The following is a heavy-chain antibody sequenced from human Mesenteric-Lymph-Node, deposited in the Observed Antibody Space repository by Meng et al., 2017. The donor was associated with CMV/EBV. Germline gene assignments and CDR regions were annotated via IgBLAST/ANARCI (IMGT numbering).Heavy chain of an antibody. CDR2: IYLGDSDT. CDR1: GYSFTNYW. CDR3: ARGPYYGSGLYYFDY. D-gene: IGHD3-10*01. V-gene: IGHV5-51*01. Sequence: SGYSFTNYWIGWVRQMPGKGLEWVGIIYLGDSDTRYSPSFQGQVTISADKSISTAYLQWSSLKASDTGIYYCARGPYYGSGLYYFDYWGQGTLVTVSS. J-gene: IGHJ4*02.